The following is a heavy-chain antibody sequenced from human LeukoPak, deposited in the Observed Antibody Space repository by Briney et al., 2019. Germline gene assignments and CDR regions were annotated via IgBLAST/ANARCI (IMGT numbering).Heavy chain of an antibody. CDR1: GGTFISYA. CDR3: ARDGGMATMGWDTYYFDY. V-gene: IGHV1-69*05. CDR2: IIPIFGTA. D-gene: IGHD5-24*01. J-gene: IGHJ4*02. Sequence: SVKVSCKASGGTFISYAISWVRQAPGQGLEWMGRIIPIFGTANYAQKFQGRVTITTDESTSTAYMELSSLRSEDTAVYYCARDGGMATMGWDTYYFDYWGQGTLGTVSA.